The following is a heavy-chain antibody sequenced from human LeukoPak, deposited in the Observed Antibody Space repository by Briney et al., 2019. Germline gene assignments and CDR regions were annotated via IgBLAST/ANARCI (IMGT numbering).Heavy chain of an antibody. CDR1: GFVVSDYY. J-gene: IGHJ4*02. D-gene: IGHD2-2*01. V-gene: IGHV3-11*04. Sequence: GGSLRLSCAASGFVVSDYYMSWIRQAPGKGLEWLSYISRSGSPIYYADSVKGRFTISRDNAKNSLYLQMNSLRAEDTAVYYCARSPDCSSTSCYPHWGQGTLVTVSS. CDR2: ISRSGSPI. CDR3: ARSPDCSSTSCYPH.